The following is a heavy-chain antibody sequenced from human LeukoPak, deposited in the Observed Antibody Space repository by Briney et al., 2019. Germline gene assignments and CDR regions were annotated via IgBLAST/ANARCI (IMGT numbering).Heavy chain of an antibody. CDR1: GFTFINAW. V-gene: IGHV3-15*01. Sequence: GGSLRLSCATSGFTFINAWLSWVRQAPGKGLEWVGRIKSDGTTGYAAPVKGRFTISRDVSKATLYLQMNSLKTEDTAIYYCTTVSHFYLGGQGTLVTVSS. CDR3: TTVSHFYL. J-gene: IGHJ4*02. CDR2: IKSDGTT. D-gene: IGHD2/OR15-2a*01.